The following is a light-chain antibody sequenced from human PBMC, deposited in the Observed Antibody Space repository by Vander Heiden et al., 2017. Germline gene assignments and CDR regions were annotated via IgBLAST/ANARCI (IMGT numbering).Light chain of an antibody. CDR3: YAAADNNLV. Sequence: SYALTQPSSVSVSPGQTARITCSGDVLAKKYARWFQQKPGQAPVLVIYKDRERPAGSTERFSGSSSGTTVTLTISGAKVEDEDDYYCYAAADNNLVFGGGTKLTVL. J-gene: IGLJ2*01. CDR2: KDR. V-gene: IGLV3-27*01. CDR1: VLAKKY.